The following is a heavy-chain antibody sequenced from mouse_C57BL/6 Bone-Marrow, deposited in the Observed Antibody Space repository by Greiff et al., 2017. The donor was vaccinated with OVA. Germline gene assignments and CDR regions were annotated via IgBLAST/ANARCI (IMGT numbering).Heavy chain of an antibody. CDR2: IDPEDGET. J-gene: IGHJ1*03. CDR1: GFNIKDYY. Sequence: VQLQQSGAELVKPGASVKLSCTASGFNIKDYYMHWVKQRTEQGLEWIGRIDPEDGETKDAPKFQGKATITADTSSNTAYLQLSSLTSEDTAVYYCASYYGNYLRYWYFDVWGTGTTVTVSS. D-gene: IGHD2-1*01. V-gene: IGHV14-2*01. CDR3: ASYYGNYLRYWYFDV.